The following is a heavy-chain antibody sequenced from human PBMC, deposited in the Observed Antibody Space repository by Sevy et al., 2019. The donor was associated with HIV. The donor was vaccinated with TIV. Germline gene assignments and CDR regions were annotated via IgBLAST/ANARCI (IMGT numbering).Heavy chain of an antibody. D-gene: IGHD3-10*01. J-gene: IGHJ4*02. CDR3: ATAPGTGY. V-gene: IGHV3-15*01. CDR1: GFSLETFL. Sequence: GGSLRLSCAASGFSLETFLIHWVRQAPGKGLEWVGRIKSNSDGGTTDYAAPLEGRFTMSRDDSENKIYLQINNLKIEDTAVYYCATAPGTGYWGQRTLVTVSS. CDR2: IKSNSDGGTT.